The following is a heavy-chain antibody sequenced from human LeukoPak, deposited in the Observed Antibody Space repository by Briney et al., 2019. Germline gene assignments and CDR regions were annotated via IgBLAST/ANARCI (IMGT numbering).Heavy chain of an antibody. CDR3: ARGVALHSDGWTPPVY. CDR1: GFTVSSNY. D-gene: IGHD6-19*01. Sequence: PWGSLRLSCAASGFTVSSNYMSWVRQAPGKGLEWVSVIYSGGSSYYVDSVKGRFTISRDNSKNTLYLQMNSLRAEDTAVYYCARGVALHSDGWTPPVYWGQGTLVTVSS. V-gene: IGHV3-66*01. CDR2: IYSGGSS. J-gene: IGHJ4*02.